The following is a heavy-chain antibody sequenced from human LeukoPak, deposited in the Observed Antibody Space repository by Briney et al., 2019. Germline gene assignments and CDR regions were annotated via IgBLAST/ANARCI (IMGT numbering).Heavy chain of an antibody. CDR1: GFTFTRSG. V-gene: IGHV1-58*01. D-gene: IGHD1-26*01. CDR2: LAVGSGNT. J-gene: IGHJ4*02. CDR3: AAARGATNELLDY. Sequence: SVKVSCKASGFTFTRSGVQWMRQARGQGLEWIGWLAVGSGNTKYAQKFQGRVTITRDMSTSTAYMELYSLRSEDTALYYCAAARGATNELLDYWGQGTLVTVSS.